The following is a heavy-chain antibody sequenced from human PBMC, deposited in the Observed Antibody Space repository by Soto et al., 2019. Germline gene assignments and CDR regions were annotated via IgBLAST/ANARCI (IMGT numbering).Heavy chain of an antibody. CDR2: IYYSGST. V-gene: IGHV4-39*01. J-gene: IGHJ5*02. D-gene: IGHD4-17*01. CDR1: GGSISSSSYY. CDR3: ARSVRGTVTSWFDP. Sequence: SETLSLTCTVSGGSISSSSYYWGWIRQPPGKGLEWIGSIYYSGSTYYNPSLKSRVTISVDTSKNQFSLKLSSVTAADTAVYYCARSVRGTVTSWFDPWGQGTLVTVSS.